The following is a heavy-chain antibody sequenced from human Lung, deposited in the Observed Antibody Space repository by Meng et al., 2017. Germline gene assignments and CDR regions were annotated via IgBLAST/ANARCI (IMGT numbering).Heavy chain of an antibody. V-gene: IGHV4-34*01. CDR1: GGSFSDYY. Sequence: QVPLQQWGEGLLKPSETLSPTCVVSGGSFSDYYWSWIRQPPGKGLEWIGEINHSGSTNYNPSLESRATISVDTSQNNLSLKLSSVTAADSAVYYCARGPTTMAHDFDYWGQGTLVTVSS. D-gene: IGHD4-11*01. J-gene: IGHJ4*02. CDR3: ARGPTTMAHDFDY. CDR2: INHSGST.